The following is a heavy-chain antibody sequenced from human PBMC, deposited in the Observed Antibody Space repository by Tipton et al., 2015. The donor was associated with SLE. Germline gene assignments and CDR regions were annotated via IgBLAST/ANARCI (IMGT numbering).Heavy chain of an antibody. Sequence: GLVKPSETLSLTCAVYGGSFSGYYWSWIRQPPGKGLEWIGYIYTSGSTNYNPSLKSRVTISVDTSKNQFSLKLSSVTAADTAVYYCAKDFGVGATSYYYYGMDVWGQGTTVTVSS. D-gene: IGHD1-26*01. CDR3: AKDFGVGATSYYYYGMDV. J-gene: IGHJ6*02. V-gene: IGHV4-4*09. CDR2: IYTSGST. CDR1: GGSFSGYY.